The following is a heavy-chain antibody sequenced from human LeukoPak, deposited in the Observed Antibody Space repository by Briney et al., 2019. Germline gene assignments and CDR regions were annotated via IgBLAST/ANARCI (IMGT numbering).Heavy chain of an antibody. J-gene: IGHJ3*02. D-gene: IGHD4-11*01. CDR2: ISGRSTYI. CDR1: GFSFSNFS. Sequence: PGGSLRLSCAASGFSFSNFSMNWVRQAPGKGLEWVSSISGRSTYIYYADSVKGRFTISRDNAKNSLYLQMNSLRAEDTAVYYCASGTVSGRDGLFGAFDIWGQGTMVTVSS. V-gene: IGHV3-21*01. CDR3: ASGTVSGRDGLFGAFDI.